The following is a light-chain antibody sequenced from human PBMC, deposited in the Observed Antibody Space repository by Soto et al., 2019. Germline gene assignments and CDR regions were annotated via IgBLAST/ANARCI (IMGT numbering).Light chain of an antibody. CDR2: KAS. J-gene: IGKJ1*01. CDR3: QQYNDYSWT. V-gene: IGKV1-5*03. Sequence: DIQMTQSPSTLSASVGDRVTITCRASQNVNTWLAWYHQKPGKAPKLLIYKASTLEIGVPSRFSGSGSGTEFTLTISSLQPDDVAIYYCQQYNDYSWTFGQGAKVDIK. CDR1: QNVNTW.